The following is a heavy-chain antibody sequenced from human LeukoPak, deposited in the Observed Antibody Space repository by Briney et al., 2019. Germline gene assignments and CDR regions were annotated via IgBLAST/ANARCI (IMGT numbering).Heavy chain of an antibody. CDR1: GFTFSSYS. Sequence: PGGSLRLSXAASGFTFSSYSMNWVRQTPGKGLEWLSSISSSSSYIYYADSVKGRFTISRDNAKNSLYLQMNSLRAEDTAVYYCAGCGGDCAVDYWGQGTLVTVSS. CDR3: AGCGGDCAVDY. D-gene: IGHD2-21*02. CDR2: ISSSSSYI. V-gene: IGHV3-21*01. J-gene: IGHJ4*02.